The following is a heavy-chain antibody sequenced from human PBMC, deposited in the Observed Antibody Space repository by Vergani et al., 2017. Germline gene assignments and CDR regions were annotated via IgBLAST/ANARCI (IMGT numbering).Heavy chain of an antibody. V-gene: IGHV3-13*01. J-gene: IGHJ6*04. D-gene: IGHD1-1*01. CDR2: IGVDGDR. CDR3: AKEFCGTGNCYGWNHLEV. Sequence: EVQLVESGGGVVRPGGSLRLSCTVSGFTFSSNDFHWVRQTAGKGLEWVSSIGVDGDRYYSDSVKGRFTISRDNGQSYLYLDMDNLRVEDTAVYFCAKEFCGTGNCYGWNHLEVWGEGTSVTVSS. CDR1: GFTFSSND.